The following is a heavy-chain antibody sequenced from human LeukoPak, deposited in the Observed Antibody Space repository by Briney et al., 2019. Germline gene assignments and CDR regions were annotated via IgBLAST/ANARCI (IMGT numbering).Heavy chain of an antibody. Sequence: SETLSLTCTVSGGSVSSGGYYWSWIRQHPGKGLEWIGYIYYSGSTYYNPSLKSRVTISVDTSKNQFSLKLSSVTAADTAVYYCARDKGMVYVFDYWGQGTLVTVSS. CDR1: GGSVSSGGYY. CDR3: ARDKGMVYVFDY. J-gene: IGHJ4*02. D-gene: IGHD2-8*01. V-gene: IGHV4-31*03. CDR2: IYYSGST.